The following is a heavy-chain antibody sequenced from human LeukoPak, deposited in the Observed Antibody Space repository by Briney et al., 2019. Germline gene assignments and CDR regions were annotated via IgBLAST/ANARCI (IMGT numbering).Heavy chain of an antibody. CDR1: GDSISSITCY. D-gene: IGHD2-21*01. Sequence: SETLSLTCKVSGDSISSITCYWGWIRQSPGTGLEWIGSFCSSGTTYYNPSLKSRVTISIDTPKNQFSLKMISVTAADTAVYYCARRDIAFNAFDTWSQGTMVTVSS. J-gene: IGHJ3*02. CDR2: FCSSGTT. CDR3: ARRDIAFNAFDT. V-gene: IGHV4-39*01.